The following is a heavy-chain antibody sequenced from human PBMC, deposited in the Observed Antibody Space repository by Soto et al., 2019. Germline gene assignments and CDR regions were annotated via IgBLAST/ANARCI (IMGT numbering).Heavy chain of an antibody. CDR2: INHSGST. D-gene: IGHD2-15*01. Sequence: SETLSLTCAVYGGSFRSFYWSWIRQPPGKGLEWIGEINHSGSTKYNPSLKSRVTISLDTSKKEFSLKLSSMTAADTAVYYCARAPDGVVEFFQHWGQGTLVTVSS. V-gene: IGHV4-34*01. CDR3: ARAPDGVVEFFQH. CDR1: GGSFRSFY. J-gene: IGHJ1*01.